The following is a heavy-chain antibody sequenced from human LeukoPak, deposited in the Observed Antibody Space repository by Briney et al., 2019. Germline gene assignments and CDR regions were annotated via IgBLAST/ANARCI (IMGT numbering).Heavy chain of an antibody. Sequence: GGSLRLSCAASGFTVSSNYMSWVRQAPGKGLEWVSVTYSSGSTYYADSVKGRFTISRDNSKNTLDLQMNSLRAEDTAVYYCACDVYTGRYYLDYWGQGTLVTFSS. CDR1: GFTVSSNY. CDR2: TYSSGST. D-gene: IGHD1-26*01. J-gene: IGHJ4*02. V-gene: IGHV3-53*01. CDR3: ACDVYTGRYYLDY.